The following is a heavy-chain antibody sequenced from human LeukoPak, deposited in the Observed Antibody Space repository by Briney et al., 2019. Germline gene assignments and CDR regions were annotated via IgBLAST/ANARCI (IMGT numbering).Heavy chain of an antibody. CDR1: GYTFTSYY. CDR2: INPSGGST. D-gene: IGHD3-22*01. CDR3: ARDEYYYDSSGYISVGNLDY. V-gene: IGHV1-46*01. Sequence: ASVKVSCKASGYTFTSYYMHWVRQAPGQGLEWMGIINPSGGSTSYAQKFQGRVTMTRDTSISTAYMELSRLRSDDTAVYYCARDEYYYDSSGYISVGNLDYWGQGTLVTVSS. J-gene: IGHJ4*02.